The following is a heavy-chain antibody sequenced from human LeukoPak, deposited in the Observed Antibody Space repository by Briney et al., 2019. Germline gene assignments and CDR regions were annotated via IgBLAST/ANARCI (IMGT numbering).Heavy chain of an antibody. V-gene: IGHV4-4*07. J-gene: IGHJ3*02. CDR1: GGSISSYY. D-gene: IGHD6-6*01. Sequence: PSETLSLTCSVSGGSISSYYWSWIRQPAGKGLEWIGRIYTSGITNYNPSLKSRVTMSVDTSKNQFSLKLSSVTAADTAVYYCARDQGLAGRAFDIWGQGTMVTVSS. CDR2: IYTSGIT. CDR3: ARDQGLAGRAFDI.